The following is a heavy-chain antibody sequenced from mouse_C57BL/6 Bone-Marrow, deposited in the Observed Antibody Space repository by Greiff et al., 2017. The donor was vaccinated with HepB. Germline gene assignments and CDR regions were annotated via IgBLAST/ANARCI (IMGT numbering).Heavy chain of an antibody. V-gene: IGHV5-6*02. CDR3: ARPRGYYYGSSGRNFDV. CDR2: ISSGGSYT. J-gene: IGHJ1*03. D-gene: IGHD1-1*01. Sequence: EVMLVESGGDLVKPGGSLKLSCAASGFTFSSYGMSWVRQTPDKRLEWVATISSGGSYTYYPDSVKGRFTISSDNAKNTLYLQMSSLKSEDTAMYYCARPRGYYYGSSGRNFDVWGTGTTVTVSS. CDR1: GFTFSSYG.